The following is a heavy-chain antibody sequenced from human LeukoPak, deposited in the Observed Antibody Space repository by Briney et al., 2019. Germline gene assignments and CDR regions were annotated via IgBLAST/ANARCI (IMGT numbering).Heavy chain of an antibody. V-gene: IGHV3-23*01. D-gene: IGHD6-13*01. CDR3: AKFGYSRSWYLGAFDI. CDR1: GFTFSSYA. Sequence: GGSLRLSCAASGFTFSSYAMSWVRQAPGKGLEWVSVISGSGGSTYYADSVKGRFTISRDNSKNTLYLQMNSLRAEDTAVYYCAKFGYSRSWYLGAFDIWSQGTTVTVSS. CDR2: ISGSGGST. J-gene: IGHJ3*02.